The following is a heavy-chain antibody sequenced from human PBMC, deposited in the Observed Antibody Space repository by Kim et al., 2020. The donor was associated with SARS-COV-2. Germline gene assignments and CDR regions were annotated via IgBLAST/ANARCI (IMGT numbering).Heavy chain of an antibody. Sequence: SETLSLTCTVSGGSLSSSSYYWGWLRQPPGLALKWIGSSYYIANNYYNLTLQSRVTISVDTTKYPLSLKLGSATAADPAYYSCARDQRCSDCWYL. D-gene: IGHD2-8*01. CDR1: GGSLSSSSYY. CDR2: SYYIANN. CDR3: ARDQRCSDCWYL. V-gene: IGHV4-39*02. J-gene: IGHJ2*01.